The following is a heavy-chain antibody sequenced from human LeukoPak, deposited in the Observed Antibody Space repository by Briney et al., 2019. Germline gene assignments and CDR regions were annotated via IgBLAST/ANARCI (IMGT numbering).Heavy chain of an antibody. D-gene: IGHD2-15*01. Sequence: GGSLRLSCAASGFTFSSYGVHWVGQAPGKGLVWGAVIWYDGSNKYYADSVKGRFTISRDNSKNTLYLQMNSLRAEDTAVYYCAREEDTYFDYWGQGTLVTVSS. CDR1: GFTFSSYG. J-gene: IGHJ4*02. V-gene: IGHV3-33*01. CDR3: AREEDTYFDY. CDR2: IWYDGSNK.